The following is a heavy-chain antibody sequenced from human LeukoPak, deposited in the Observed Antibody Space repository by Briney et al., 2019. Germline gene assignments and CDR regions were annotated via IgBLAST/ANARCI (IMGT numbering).Heavy chain of an antibody. CDR3: ARDQIAYCGGDCYSNWFDP. D-gene: IGHD2-21*02. V-gene: IGHV1-46*01. CDR2: INPSGGST. J-gene: IGHJ5*02. Sequence: GASVKVSCKASGYTFTSYYMHWVRQAPGQGLEWMGIINPSGGSTSYAQKFQGRVTMTRDMSTSTVYMELSSLRSEDTAVYYCARDQIAYCGGDCYSNWFDPWGQGTLVTVSS. CDR1: GYTFTSYY.